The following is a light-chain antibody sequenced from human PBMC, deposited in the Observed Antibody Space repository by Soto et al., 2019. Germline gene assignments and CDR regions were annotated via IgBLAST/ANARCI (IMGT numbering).Light chain of an antibody. Sequence: VLPQSKGTLSFSSAARATLSCRASQSVSSYLAWYQQTPGQAPRLLIYDASKRATGIPARFSGSGSGTNFSLTSGRLVPADFAFYYCQQRRSWQVTCGQGTRLEIK. J-gene: IGKJ5*01. V-gene: IGKV3-11*01. CDR2: DAS. CDR3: QQRRSWQVT. CDR1: QSVSSY.